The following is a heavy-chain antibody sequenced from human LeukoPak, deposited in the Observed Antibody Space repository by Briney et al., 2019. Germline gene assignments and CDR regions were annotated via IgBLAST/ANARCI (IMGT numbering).Heavy chain of an antibody. CDR2: ISYSGTT. V-gene: IGHV4-39*07. D-gene: IGHD6-6*01. J-gene: IGHJ6*03. CDR1: GGSISSRPYY. Sequence: PSETLSLTCTVSGGSISSRPYYWGWVRQPPGKGLEWIGTISYSGTTYYSPSLKSRVTISLDTSKNQFSLKLSSVTAADTAIYYCARDFSSSSTVYYYYYMDVWGKGTTVTVSS. CDR3: ARDFSSSSTVYYYYYMDV.